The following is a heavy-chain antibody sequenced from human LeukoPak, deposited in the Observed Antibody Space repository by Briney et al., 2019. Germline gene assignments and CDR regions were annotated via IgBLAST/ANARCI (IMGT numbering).Heavy chain of an antibody. CDR1: GGSLSDYS. Sequence: SETLSLTCAVYGGSLSDYSWSWMRQSPGKGLECIADIDHTGRTNYSPSLKSRVTASVDTSKNQVSLRLTSVTAADTALYYCARNKKAGGWRGGARTYYHYMDVWGKGTTVIVS. J-gene: IGHJ6*03. V-gene: IGHV4-34*01. CDR3: ARNKKAGGWRGGARTYYHYMDV. CDR2: IDHTGRT. D-gene: IGHD4-23*01.